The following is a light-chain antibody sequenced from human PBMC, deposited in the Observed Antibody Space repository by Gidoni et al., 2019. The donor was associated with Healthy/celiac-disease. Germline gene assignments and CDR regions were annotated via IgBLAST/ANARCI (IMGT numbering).Light chain of an antibody. CDR3: QQYDNLPT. Sequence: DIQMTQSPSSLSASVGDRVTIICQASQDISNYLNWYQQKPGKAPKLLIYDASNLETGVPSRFSGSGSGTDFTFTISSLQPEDIATYYCQQYDNLPTFGGGTKVEIK. CDR2: DAS. CDR1: QDISNY. V-gene: IGKV1-33*01. J-gene: IGKJ4*01.